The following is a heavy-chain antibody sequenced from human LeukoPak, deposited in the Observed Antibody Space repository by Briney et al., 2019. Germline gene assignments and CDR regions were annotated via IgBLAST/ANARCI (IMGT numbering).Heavy chain of an antibody. J-gene: IGHJ4*02. Sequence: GGSLRLSCAASGFTFSSYGMHWVRQAPGKGLEWVAFIRYDGSNKYYADPVKGRFTISRDNSKNTLYLQMNSLRAEDTAVYYCAKDRRIAVAGSFGGQGTLVTVSS. D-gene: IGHD6-19*01. V-gene: IGHV3-30*02. CDR3: AKDRRIAVAGSF. CDR2: IRYDGSNK. CDR1: GFTFSSYG.